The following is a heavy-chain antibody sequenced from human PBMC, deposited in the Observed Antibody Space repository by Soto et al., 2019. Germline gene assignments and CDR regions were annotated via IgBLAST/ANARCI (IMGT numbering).Heavy chain of an antibody. J-gene: IGHJ4*02. V-gene: IGHV3-23*01. CDR1: GFTFGNFA. D-gene: IGHD6-19*01. CDR2: ISAGGATT. Sequence: GGSLRLSCTPSGFTFGNFAMSWVRQAPGKGLEWVSSISAGGATTYYADSVKGRVTMSRDNSKNTLSLQMISLRAEDSAVYYCAKDRGGTGWPFDHWGQGTLVTVSS. CDR3: AKDRGGTGWPFDH.